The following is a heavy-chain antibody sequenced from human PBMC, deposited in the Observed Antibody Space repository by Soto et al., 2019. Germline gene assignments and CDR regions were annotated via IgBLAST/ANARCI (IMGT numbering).Heavy chain of an antibody. V-gene: IGHV1-18*01. CDR3: ARDSALRAAVALVGWFDP. CDR1: GYTFTSYG. D-gene: IGHD6-19*01. CDR2: ISAYNGNT. Sequence: QVQLVQSGAEVKKPGASVKVSCKASGYTFTSYGISWVRQAPGQGLEWMGWISAYNGNTNYAQKLQGRVTMTTDTSTSTDYMELRSLRSDDTAVYYCARDSALRAAVALVGWFDPWGQGTLVTVSS. J-gene: IGHJ5*02.